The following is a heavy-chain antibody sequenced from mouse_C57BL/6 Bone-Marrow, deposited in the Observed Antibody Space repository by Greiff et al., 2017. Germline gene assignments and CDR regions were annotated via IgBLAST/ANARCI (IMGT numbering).Heavy chain of an antibody. D-gene: IGHD3-3*01. J-gene: IGHJ2*01. V-gene: IGHV1-81*01. CDR3: ASGWVPFDY. Sequence: LVESGAELARPGASVKLSCKASGYTFTSYGISWVKQRTGQGLEWIGEIYPRSGNTYYNEKFKGKATLTAEKSSSTAYMELRSLTSEDSAVYFCASGWVPFDYWGQGTTLTVSA. CDR2: IYPRSGNT. CDR1: GYTFTSYG.